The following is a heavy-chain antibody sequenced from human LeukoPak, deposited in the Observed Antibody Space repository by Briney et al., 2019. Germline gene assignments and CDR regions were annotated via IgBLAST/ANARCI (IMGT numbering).Heavy chain of an antibody. V-gene: IGHV4-39*01. CDR3: ARHAHCGDDCSLWYYFDY. CDR1: GGSISSSSYY. D-gene: IGHD2-21*02. J-gene: IGHJ4*02. CDR2: IYSSGST. Sequence: KPSETLSLTCTVSGGSISSSSYYWGWIRQPPGKGLEWIGSIYSSGSTYYNPSLKSRVTISVDTSKNQFSLKLSSVTAAGTAVYYCARHAHCGDDCSLWYYFDYWGQGTLVTVSS.